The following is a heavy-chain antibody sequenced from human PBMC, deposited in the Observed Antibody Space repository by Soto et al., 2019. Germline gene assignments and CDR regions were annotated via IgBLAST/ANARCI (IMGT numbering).Heavy chain of an antibody. CDR2: ITTSSSFR. CDR1: RCSLCRYW. Sequence: TGGCLRLSSLRSRCSLCRYWIHWVRQATGKGLEWVADITTSSSFRFYADSMKGRFTISRDDAKNSLYLQMNSLRVEDTGVYYCARDLGVAITTRTLGSRGQGTLVPVPQ. D-gene: IGHD3-22*01. CDR3: ARDLGVAITTRTLGS. J-gene: IGHJ4*02. V-gene: IGHV3-21*01.